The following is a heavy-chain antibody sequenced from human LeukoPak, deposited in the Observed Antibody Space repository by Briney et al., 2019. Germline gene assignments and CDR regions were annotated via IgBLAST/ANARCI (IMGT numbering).Heavy chain of an antibody. CDR2: ISGSSRTT. Sequence: GGSLRLSCAASGFTFSSYEMNWVRQAPGKGLEWLSYISGSSRTTFYGDSVKGRFTISRDNAKNSLYLQINSLRAEDTAVYYCARVALDSSGDNYGQGAFDYWGQGTLVTVSS. CDR3: ARVALDSSGDNYGQGAFDY. D-gene: IGHD3-22*01. J-gene: IGHJ4*02. CDR1: GFTFSSYE. V-gene: IGHV3-48*03.